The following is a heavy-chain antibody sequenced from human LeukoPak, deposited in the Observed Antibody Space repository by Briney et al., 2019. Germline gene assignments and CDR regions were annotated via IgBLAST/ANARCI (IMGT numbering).Heavy chain of an antibody. V-gene: IGHV3-21*01. J-gene: IGHJ3*02. Sequence: GGSLRLSCAASGFTFSSYAMHWVRQAPGKGLEWVSSISSSSSYIYYADSVKGRFTISRDNAKNSLYLQMNSLRAEDTAVYYCARVGYDDAFDIWGQGTMVTVSS. CDR3: ARVGYDDAFDI. D-gene: IGHD5-12*01. CDR2: ISSSSSYI. CDR1: GFTFSSYA.